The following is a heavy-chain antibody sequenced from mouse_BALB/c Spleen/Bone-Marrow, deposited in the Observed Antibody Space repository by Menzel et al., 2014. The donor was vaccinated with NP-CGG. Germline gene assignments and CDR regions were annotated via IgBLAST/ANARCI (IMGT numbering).Heavy chain of an antibody. Sequence: EVKLMESGGGLVKPGGSLKLSCAASGFAFSSYDMSWVRQTPEKRLEWVAYISSGGGSTYYPDTVKGRFTISRDNAKNTLYLQVSSLKSEDTAMYYCARTTPYAMDYWGQGTSVTVSS. V-gene: IGHV5-12-1*01. J-gene: IGHJ4*01. CDR2: ISSGGGST. CDR1: GFAFSSYD. CDR3: ARTTPYAMDY. D-gene: IGHD5-5*01.